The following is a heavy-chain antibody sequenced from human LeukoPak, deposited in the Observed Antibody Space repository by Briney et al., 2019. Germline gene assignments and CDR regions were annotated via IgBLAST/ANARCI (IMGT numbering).Heavy chain of an antibody. CDR2: INPNSGGT. J-gene: IGHJ4*02. CDR1: GYTFTGYY. CDR3: ARALTSIGRXXGYDXXGY. D-gene: IGHD5-12*01. Sequence: ASVKVSCKASGYTFTGYYMHWVRQAPGQGVEWMGRINPNSGGTNYAQKFQGRVTMTRDTSIRTAYMEMSRLRYDDTAVYYCARALTSIGRXXGYDXXGYWXQGTLVTVSS. V-gene: IGHV1-2*06.